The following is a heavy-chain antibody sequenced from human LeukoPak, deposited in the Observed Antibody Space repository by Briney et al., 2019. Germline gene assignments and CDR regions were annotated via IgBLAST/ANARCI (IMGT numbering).Heavy chain of an antibody. J-gene: IGHJ4*02. CDR2: IKQDGSEK. V-gene: IGHV3-7*01. D-gene: IGHD5-24*01. CDR1: GFTFSSYW. CDR3: ARGLRDGYNPWYFDY. Sequence: GGSLRLSCAASGFTFSSYWMSWVRQAPGKGLEWVANIKQDGSEKYYVDSVKGRFTISRDNSKNTLYLQMNSLRAEDTAVYYCARGLRDGYNPWYFDYWGQGTLVTVSS.